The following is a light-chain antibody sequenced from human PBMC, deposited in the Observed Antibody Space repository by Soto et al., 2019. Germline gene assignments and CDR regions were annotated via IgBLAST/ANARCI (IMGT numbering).Light chain of an antibody. CDR3: QQYSSRST. V-gene: IGKV1-5*01. CDR1: QTISNW. CDR2: DAS. Sequence: DIQMTQSPSSVSASVGDRVTITGRASQTISNWLAWYQQKPGKAPNLLIYDASSLRSGVPSRFSGSGFGTEFTLTISSLQPGDFATYYCQQYSSRSTFGQGTKVDIK. J-gene: IGKJ1*01.